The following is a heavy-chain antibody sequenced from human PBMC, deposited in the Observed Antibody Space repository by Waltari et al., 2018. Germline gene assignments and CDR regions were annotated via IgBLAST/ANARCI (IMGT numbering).Heavy chain of an antibody. Sequence: QLQLQESGPGLVKPSETLSLTCTVSGGPISSSSYYWGWIRPPPGTGLWWIGSIYYSGSTYYNPSLKSRVTISVDTSKNQFSLKLSSVTAADTAVYYCARPLGINTMIVGESGHDAFDIWGQGTMVTVSS. CDR3: ARPLGINTMIVGESGHDAFDI. CDR1: GGPISSSSYY. CDR2: IYYSGST. D-gene: IGHD3-22*01. V-gene: IGHV4-39*01. J-gene: IGHJ3*02.